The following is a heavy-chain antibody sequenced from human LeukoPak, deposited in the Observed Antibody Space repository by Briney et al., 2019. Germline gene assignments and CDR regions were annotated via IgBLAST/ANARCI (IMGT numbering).Heavy chain of an antibody. Sequence: SETLSLTCAVSGGSISSGGYSWSWIRQPPGKGLEWIGYIYHSGSTYYNPSLKSRVTISVDRSKNQFSLKLSSVTAADTAVYYCARGATATLYGMDVWGQGTTVIVSS. D-gene: IGHD4-4*01. J-gene: IGHJ6*02. CDR2: IYHSGST. V-gene: IGHV4-30-2*01. CDR3: ARGATATLYGMDV. CDR1: GGSISSGGYS.